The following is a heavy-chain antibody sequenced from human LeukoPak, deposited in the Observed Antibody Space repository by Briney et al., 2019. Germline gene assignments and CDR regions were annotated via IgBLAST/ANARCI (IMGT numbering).Heavy chain of an antibody. Sequence: SETLSLTCTVSGGSISSYYWSWIRQPPGKGLEWIGYIYYSGSTNYNPSLKSRVTISVDTSKNQFSLKLGFVTAADTAVYYRARRRWASCGGDCYSGFDYWGQGTLVTVSS. CDR2: IYYSGST. J-gene: IGHJ4*02. CDR1: GGSISSYY. CDR3: ARRRWASCGGDCYSGFDY. V-gene: IGHV4-59*08. D-gene: IGHD2-21*02.